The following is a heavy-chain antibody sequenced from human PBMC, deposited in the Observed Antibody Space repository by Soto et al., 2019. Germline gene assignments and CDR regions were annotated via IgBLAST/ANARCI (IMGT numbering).Heavy chain of an antibody. Sequence: QVQLVQSGAEVKKPGSSVKVSCKTSGGTFRNDIITWVRQAPGQGLEWMGRIISLLDTTTYAQKFQGRLTVTAEKSTGTAYMELNSLRSEDTAEYYCARNSPIGSTFSGYDAIDSWGQGTLVTVSS. J-gene: IGHJ4*02. V-gene: IGHV1-69*08. CDR2: IISLLDTT. D-gene: IGHD5-12*01. CDR1: GGTFRNDI. CDR3: ARNSPIGSTFSGYDAIDS.